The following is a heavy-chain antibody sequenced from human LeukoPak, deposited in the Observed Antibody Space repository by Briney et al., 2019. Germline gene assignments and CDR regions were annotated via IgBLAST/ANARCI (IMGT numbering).Heavy chain of an antibody. CDR1: GFTVSSNY. V-gene: IGHV4-34*01. Sequence: GSLRLSCAASGFTVSSNYMSWIRQPPGKGLEWIGEINHSGSTNYNPSLKSRVTISVDTSKNQFSLKLSSVTAADTAVYYCARDLQWQTDAFDIWGQGTMVTVSS. J-gene: IGHJ3*02. CDR3: ARDLQWQTDAFDI. CDR2: INHSGST. D-gene: IGHD4-11*01.